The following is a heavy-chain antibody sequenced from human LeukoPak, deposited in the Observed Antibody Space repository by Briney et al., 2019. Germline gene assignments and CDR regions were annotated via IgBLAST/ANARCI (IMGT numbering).Heavy chain of an antibody. J-gene: IGHJ1*01. Sequence: PETPSLTCAVYDGSFSGYYWSWIRQPPGKGLEWIGEINHSGSTSYNPSLKSRVTISLDTSKNQFSLKLSSVTAADTAVYYCARGRRHGGRHPLSTYCAGDCYLFWGQGTLVTVSS. D-gene: IGHD2-21*02. CDR2: INHSGST. CDR3: ARGRRHGGRHPLSTYCAGDCYLF. CDR1: DGSFSGYY. V-gene: IGHV4-34*01.